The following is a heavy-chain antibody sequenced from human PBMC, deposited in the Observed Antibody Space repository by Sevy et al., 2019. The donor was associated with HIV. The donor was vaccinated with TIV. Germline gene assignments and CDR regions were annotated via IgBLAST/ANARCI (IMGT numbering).Heavy chain of an antibody. Sequence: GGSLRLSCAASGFTFSHAWMSWVRQAPGKGLEWVGHFKGETDGGTTDYAAAVRGRFTISRDDLKHTLYLQMDSLKTEDTALYYCTTYPTGDFYYFDYWGQGTLVTVSS. CDR1: GFTFSHAW. J-gene: IGHJ4*02. D-gene: IGHD7-27*01. V-gene: IGHV3-15*01. CDR3: TTYPTGDFYYFDY. CDR2: FKGETDGGTT.